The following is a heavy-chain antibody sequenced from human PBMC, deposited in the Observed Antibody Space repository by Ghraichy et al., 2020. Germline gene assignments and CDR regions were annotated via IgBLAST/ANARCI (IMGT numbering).Heavy chain of an antibody. V-gene: IGHV3-53*01. CDR3: ARGQTYYDFWSGYFGPGYFQH. CDR1: GFTVSSNY. CDR2: IYSGGST. J-gene: IGHJ1*01. D-gene: IGHD3-3*01. Sequence: GGSLRLSCAASGFTVSSNYMSWVRQAPGKGLEWVSVIYSGGSTYYADSVKGRFTISRDNSKNTLYLQMNSLRAEDTAVYYCARGQTYYDFWSGYFGPGYFQHWGQGTLVTVSS.